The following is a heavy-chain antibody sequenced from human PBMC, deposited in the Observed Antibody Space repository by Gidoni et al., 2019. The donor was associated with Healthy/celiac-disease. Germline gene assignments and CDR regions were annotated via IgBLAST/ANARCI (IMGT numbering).Heavy chain of an antibody. Sequence: QVQLVQSGAEVKKPGASVKVSCKASGYTFPRYDINWVRQATGQGLEWMGWMNPNSGNTGYAQKFQGRVTMTRNTSISTAYMELSSLRSEDTAVYYCARLNYDYVWGSYRFDYWGQGTLVTVSS. J-gene: IGHJ4*02. CDR1: GYTFPRYD. CDR3: ARLNYDYVWGSYRFDY. CDR2: MNPNSGNT. D-gene: IGHD3-16*02. V-gene: IGHV1-8*01.